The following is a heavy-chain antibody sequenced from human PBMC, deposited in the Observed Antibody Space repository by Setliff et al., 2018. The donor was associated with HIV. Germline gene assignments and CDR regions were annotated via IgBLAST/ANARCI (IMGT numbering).Heavy chain of an antibody. J-gene: IGHJ6*03. Sequence: GESLKISCETSGFIFSSYEMNWVRQAPGKGLEWVSVIYSGGSTYYADSVKGRFTISRDNSKNTLYLQMNSLRAEDTAVYYCARDQWGYSYGYYYYYYMDVWGKGTTVTVSS. CDR2: IYSGGST. V-gene: IGHV3-66*02. CDR1: GFIFSSYE. D-gene: IGHD5-18*01. CDR3: ARDQWGYSYGYYYYYYMDV.